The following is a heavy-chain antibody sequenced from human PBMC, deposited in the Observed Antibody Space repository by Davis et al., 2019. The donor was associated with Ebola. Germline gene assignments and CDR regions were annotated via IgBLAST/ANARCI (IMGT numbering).Heavy chain of an antibody. D-gene: IGHD4-17*01. J-gene: IGHJ6*02. V-gene: IGHV3-15*01. CDR2: IKSKTDGGTT. CDR3: TTDHDYGDYPTSPAYGMDV. Sequence: PGGSLRLSCAASGFTFSNAWMSWVRQAPGKGLEWVGRIKSKTDGGTTDYAAPVKGRFTISRDDSKNTLYLQMNSLKTEDTAVYYCTTDHDYGDYPTSPAYGMDVWGQGTTVTVSS. CDR1: GFTFSNAW.